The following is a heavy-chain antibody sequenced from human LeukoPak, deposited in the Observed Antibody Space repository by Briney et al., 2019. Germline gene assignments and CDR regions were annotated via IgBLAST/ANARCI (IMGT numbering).Heavy chain of an antibody. CDR1: GYTFTGYY. V-gene: IGHV1-2*06. CDR3: ARVISGSSWYKYDY. D-gene: IGHD6-13*01. CDR2: INPNSGGT. J-gene: IGHJ4*02. Sequence: ASVKVSCKASGYTFTGYYMHWVRQAPGQGLEWMGRINPNSGGTNYAQKFRGRVTMTRDTSISTAYMELSRLRSDDTAVYYCARVISGSSWYKYDYWGQGTLVTVSS.